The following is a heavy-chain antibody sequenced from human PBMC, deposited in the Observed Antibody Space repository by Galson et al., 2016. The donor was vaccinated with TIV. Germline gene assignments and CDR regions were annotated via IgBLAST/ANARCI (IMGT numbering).Heavy chain of an antibody. Sequence: SLRLSCAASGLTVSSNYMTWVRQAPGKGLEWVSLLSAGGTTSYADSVRGRFTFSRDDSKNTVYLQMDSLRPEDTAVYYCARDRRHCGNECYLYYYYGMDVWGQGTTVTGSS. CDR3: ARDRRHCGNECYLYYYYGMDV. D-gene: IGHD2-21*01. V-gene: IGHV3-66*02. CDR2: LSAGGTT. CDR1: GLTVSSNY. J-gene: IGHJ6*02.